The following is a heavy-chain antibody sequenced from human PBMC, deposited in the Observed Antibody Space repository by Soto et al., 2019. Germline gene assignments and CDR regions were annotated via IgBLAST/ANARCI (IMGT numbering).Heavy chain of an antibody. Sequence: SETLSLTCTVSGGSISSYYWSWIRQPPGKGLEWIGYIYYSGSTNYNPSLKSRVTISVDTSKNQFSLKLSSVTAADTAVYYCARRMQLGPVGPYYYYYYMDVWGKGTTVTVSS. V-gene: IGHV4-59*08. CDR1: GGSISSYY. CDR2: IYYSGST. D-gene: IGHD6-6*01. J-gene: IGHJ6*03. CDR3: ARRMQLGPVGPYYYYYYMDV.